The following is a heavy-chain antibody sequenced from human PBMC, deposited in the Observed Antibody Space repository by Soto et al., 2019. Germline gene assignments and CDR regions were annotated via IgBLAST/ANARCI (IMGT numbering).Heavy chain of an antibody. CDR1: GGTFSSYA. J-gene: IGHJ6*02. V-gene: IGHV1-69*01. CDR3: ARSKIYSGYDSFPYGMDV. Sequence: QVQLVQSGAEVKKPGSSVKVSCKASGGTFSSYAISWVRQAPGQGLEWMGGIIPIFGTANYAQKFQGRVTITADESTSAAYMELSSLRSEDTAVYYCARSKIYSGYDSFPYGMDVWGQGTTVTVSS. D-gene: IGHD5-12*01. CDR2: IIPIFGTA.